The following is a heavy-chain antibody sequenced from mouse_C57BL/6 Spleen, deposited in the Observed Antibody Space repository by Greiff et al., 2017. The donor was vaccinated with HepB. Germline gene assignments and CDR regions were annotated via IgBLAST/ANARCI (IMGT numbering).Heavy chain of an antibody. Sequence: VQLQQSGPELVKPGASVKISCKASGYSFTDYNMNWVKQSNGKSLEWIGVINPNYGTTSYNQKFKGKATLTVDQSSSTAYMQLNSLTSEDSAFYYCARREHGSSPFWFDYWGQGTTLTVSS. CDR2: INPNYGTT. CDR3: ARREHGSSPFWFDY. V-gene: IGHV1-39*01. D-gene: IGHD1-1*01. J-gene: IGHJ2*01. CDR1: GYSFTDYN.